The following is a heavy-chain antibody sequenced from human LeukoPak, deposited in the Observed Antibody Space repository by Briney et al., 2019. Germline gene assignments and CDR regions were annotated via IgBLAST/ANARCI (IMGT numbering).Heavy chain of an antibody. CDR2: INHSGST. D-gene: IGHD6-19*01. CDR1: GGSFSGYY. CDR3: ARIIGSRGAVADLAFDI. Sequence: SETLSLTCAVYGGSFSGYYRSWIRQPPGKGLEWIGEINHSGSTNYNPSLKSRVTISVDTSKNQFSLKLSSVTAADTAVYYCARIIGSRGAVADLAFDIWGQGTMVTVSS. V-gene: IGHV4-34*01. J-gene: IGHJ3*02.